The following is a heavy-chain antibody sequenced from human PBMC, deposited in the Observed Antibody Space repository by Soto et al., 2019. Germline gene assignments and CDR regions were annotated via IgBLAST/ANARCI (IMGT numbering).Heavy chain of an antibody. Sequence: SETLSLTCTVSGGSVSSGSYYWSWIRQPPGKGLEWIGYIYYIGSTNYNPSLKSRVTISVDTSKNQFSLNLSSVTAADTAVYYCARAPCSGASCYWFHPGGQGTLVTVSS. CDR3: ARAPCSGASCYWFHP. D-gene: IGHD2-15*01. J-gene: IGHJ5*02. CDR1: GGSVSSGSYY. CDR2: IYYIGST. V-gene: IGHV4-61*01.